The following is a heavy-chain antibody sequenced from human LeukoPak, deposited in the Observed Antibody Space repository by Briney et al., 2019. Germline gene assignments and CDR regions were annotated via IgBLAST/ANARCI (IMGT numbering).Heavy chain of an antibody. CDR2: IRYDESKK. D-gene: IGHD3-3*01. Sequence: QPGRSLRLSCAASGFTFSNIGMHWVRQAPGKGLEWVAFIRYDESKKYFADSVRCQFTISRDNSKHTMYLQMNSLRAEDTAVYYCAKDHFATPDYDFWSGYYIDYWGQGILVTVSS. J-gene: IGHJ4*02. CDR3: AKDHFATPDYDFWSGYYIDY. V-gene: IGHV3-30*02. CDR1: GFTFSNIG.